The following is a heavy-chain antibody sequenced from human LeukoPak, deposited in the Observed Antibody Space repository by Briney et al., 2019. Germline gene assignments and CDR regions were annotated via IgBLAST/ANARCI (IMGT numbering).Heavy chain of an antibody. J-gene: IGHJ4*02. CDR1: GYTFTNYG. V-gene: IGHV1-18*01. CDR3: TRTVLDCWTGVCYNY. D-gene: IGHD2-8*01. Sequence: ASVKVSCKASGYTFTNYGINWVRQAPGQGLEWLAWISPYNGNTYSAQTFHGRVTVTADTSTSTAFMELRSLKSDDTAVYYCTRTVLDCWTGVCYNYWGQGTLVTVSS. CDR2: ISPYNGNT.